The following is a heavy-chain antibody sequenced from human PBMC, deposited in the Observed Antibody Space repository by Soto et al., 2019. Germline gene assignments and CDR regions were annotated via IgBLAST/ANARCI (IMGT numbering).Heavy chain of an antibody. CDR2: MNPNSGNT. Sequence: QVQLVQSGAEVKKPGASVKVSCKASGYTFTSYDINWVRQATGQGLEWMGWMNPNSGNTGYAQKFQGRVTMTRNTSISTAYMELSSLRSEDTAVYYCARGSVVRSVYDFGNLVVDYYYMDVWGKGTTVTVSS. D-gene: IGHD5-12*01. J-gene: IGHJ6*03. CDR1: GYTFTSYD. CDR3: ARGSVVRSVYDFGNLVVDYYYMDV. V-gene: IGHV1-8*01.